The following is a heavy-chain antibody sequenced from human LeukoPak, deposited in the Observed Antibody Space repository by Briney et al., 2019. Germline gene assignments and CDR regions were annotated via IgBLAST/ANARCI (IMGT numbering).Heavy chain of an antibody. CDR2: IIPIFGTA. Sequence: SVRVSCKASGGTFSSYAISWVRQAPGQGLEWMGGIIPIFGTADYAQKFQGRVTITADESTSTAYMELSSLRSEDTAVYYCARDSTTMVRGINYYYGMDVWGKGTTVTVSS. J-gene: IGHJ6*04. CDR1: GGTFSSYA. V-gene: IGHV1-69*13. D-gene: IGHD3-10*01. CDR3: ARDSTTMVRGINYYYGMDV.